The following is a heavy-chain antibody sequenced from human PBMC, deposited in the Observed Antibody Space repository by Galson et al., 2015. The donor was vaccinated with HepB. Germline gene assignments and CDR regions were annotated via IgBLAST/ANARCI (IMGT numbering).Heavy chain of an antibody. J-gene: IGHJ3*02. Sequence: SLRLSCAASGFTFTTYAMRWVRQAPGKGLEWVSAISGAGGDTYTADSVKGRFTISGDNSENTLYLQMSSLRAEDSALYYCAKSPSRSWSEFDIWGQGTMVIVSS. D-gene: IGHD6-13*01. V-gene: IGHV3-23*01. CDR3: AKSPSRSWSEFDI. CDR1: GFTFTTYA. CDR2: ISGAGGDT.